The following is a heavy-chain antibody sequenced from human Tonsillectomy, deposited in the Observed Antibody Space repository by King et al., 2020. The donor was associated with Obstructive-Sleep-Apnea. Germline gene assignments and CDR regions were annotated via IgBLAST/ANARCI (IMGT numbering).Heavy chain of an antibody. CDR1: GFTFSSYA. D-gene: IGHD3-16*02. J-gene: IGHJ3*02. CDR3: AKDHDVWGSYRRSPLGAVDI. CDR2: ISGSGGST. V-gene: IGHV3-23*04. Sequence: VQLVESGGGLVQPGGSLRLSCAASGFTFSSYAMSWVRQAPGKGLEWVSAISGSGGSTYYADSVKGRFTISRDNSKNTLDLQMNSLRAEDTAVYYCAKDHDVWGSYRRSPLGAVDIWGQGTMVTVSS.